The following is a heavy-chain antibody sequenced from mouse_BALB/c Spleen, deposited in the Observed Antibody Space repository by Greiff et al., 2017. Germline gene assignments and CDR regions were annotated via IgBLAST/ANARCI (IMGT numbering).Heavy chain of an antibody. Sequence: EVHLVESGGGLVQPGGSLRLSCATSGFTFTDYYMSWVRQPPGKALEWLGFIRNKANGYTTEYSASVKGRFTISRDNSQSILYLQMNTLRAEDSATYYCARSGRTYFDVWGAGTTVTVSS. V-gene: IGHV7-3*02. CDR1: GFTFTDYY. J-gene: IGHJ1*01. D-gene: IGHD1-1*01. CDR3: ARSGRTYFDV. CDR2: IRNKANGYTT.